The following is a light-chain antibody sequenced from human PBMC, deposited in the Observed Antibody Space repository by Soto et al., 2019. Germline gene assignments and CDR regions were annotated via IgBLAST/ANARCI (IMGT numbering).Light chain of an antibody. CDR1: QSVSSY. J-gene: IGKJ4*01. V-gene: IGKV3-11*01. CDR2: DAS. Sequence: EIVLTQSPATLSLSPGERATLSCRASQSVSSYLAWYQQKPGQAPRLLIYDASNRATGIPARFSGSGSGTDFTITISSLEPEDFAVYNCQQRSNWPPALTCGGGTKVEIK. CDR3: QQRSNWPPALT.